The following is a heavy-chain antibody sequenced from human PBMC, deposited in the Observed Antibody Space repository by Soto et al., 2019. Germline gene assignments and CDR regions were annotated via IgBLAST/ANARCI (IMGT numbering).Heavy chain of an antibody. CDR2: IYPGDSDI. J-gene: IGHJ6*02. Sequence: GESLKISCKGSGYRFTSYWIAWVRQVPGKGLELMGVIYPGDSDIRYNPSFQGQVTISVDKSTSTAYLQWSSLKASDTAMYYCARTESGYSYGFADAWGQGTTVTVSS. V-gene: IGHV5-51*01. CDR1: GYRFTSYW. CDR3: ARTESGYSYGFADA. D-gene: IGHD5-18*01.